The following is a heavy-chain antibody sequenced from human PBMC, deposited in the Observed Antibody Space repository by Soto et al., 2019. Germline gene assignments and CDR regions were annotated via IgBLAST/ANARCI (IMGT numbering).Heavy chain of an antibody. J-gene: IGHJ6*03. V-gene: IGHV3-66*01. D-gene: IGHD2-15*01. CDR2: IYSGGST. CDR3: ARDRKYKVVAAQFYYYYYMDV. Sequence: GGSLRLSCAASGFTVSSNYMSWVRQAPGKGLEWVSVIYSGGSTYYADSVKGRFTISRDNSKNTLYLQMNSLRAEDTAVYYCARDRKYKVVAAQFYYYYYMDVWGKGTTVTVSS. CDR1: GFTVSSNY.